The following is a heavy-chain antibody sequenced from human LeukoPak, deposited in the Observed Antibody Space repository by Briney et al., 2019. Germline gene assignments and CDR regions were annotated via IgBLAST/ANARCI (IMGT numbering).Heavy chain of an antibody. CDR3: ARAGPGRGWYFDY. Sequence: GASVKVSCKASGYDFTSVGITWVRRAPGQGLEWMGWISPYNGNTRYAQKFQGRVAMTTDTSTTTAYMELRGLRFNDTAVYYCARAGPGRGWYFDYWGQGTLVTVSS. CDR1: GYDFTSVG. D-gene: IGHD6-19*01. CDR2: ISPYNGNT. J-gene: IGHJ4*02. V-gene: IGHV1-18*01.